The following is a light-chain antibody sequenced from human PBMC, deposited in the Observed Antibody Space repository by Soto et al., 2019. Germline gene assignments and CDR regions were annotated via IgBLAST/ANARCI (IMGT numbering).Light chain of an antibody. CDR1: STDVGLYNY. V-gene: IGLV2-14*01. J-gene: IGLJ2*01. CDR2: EVS. CDR3: TSYTGSSTLHVV. Sequence: QSVLTQPASVSGSPGQSITFSCTGTSTDVGLYNYVSWYQQHPGKAPKLIIFEVSSRPSGVSNRFSGSKSGNTASLTISELQAEDEADYYCTSYTGSSTLHVVFGGGTQLTVL.